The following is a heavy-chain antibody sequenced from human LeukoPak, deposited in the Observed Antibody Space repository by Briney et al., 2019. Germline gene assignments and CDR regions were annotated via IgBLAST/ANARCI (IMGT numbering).Heavy chain of an antibody. CDR2: IKRKTDGATT. V-gene: IGHV3-15*01. D-gene: IGHD4-11*01. CDR3: TTVSYSNYGFDY. Sequence: PGGSLRLSCAASGITFSNAWMSWVRQAPGKGLEWVGRIKRKTDGATTDYGAPVKGRFTISRDDSKNTLYLQMNSLKTEDTAVYYCTTVSYSNYGFDYWGQGTLVTVSS. J-gene: IGHJ4*02. CDR1: GITFSNAW.